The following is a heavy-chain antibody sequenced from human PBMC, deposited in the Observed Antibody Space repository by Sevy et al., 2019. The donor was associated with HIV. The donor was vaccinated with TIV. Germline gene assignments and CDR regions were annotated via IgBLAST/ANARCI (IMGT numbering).Heavy chain of an antibody. V-gene: IGHV3-7*01. Sequence: GGSLRLSCAASGFTFSSYWMHWVRQAPGKGPEWVANINQDGSVKYYVHSVKGRFTISRDNAKNSLFLQMNSLRSEDTAVYYCAKALGNSDGYWGQGTLVTVSS. J-gene: IGHJ4*02. CDR1: GFTFSSYW. CDR2: INQDGSVK. D-gene: IGHD4-4*01. CDR3: AKALGNSDGY.